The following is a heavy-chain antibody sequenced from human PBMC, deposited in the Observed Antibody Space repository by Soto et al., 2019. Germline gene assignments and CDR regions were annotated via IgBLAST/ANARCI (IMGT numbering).Heavy chain of an antibody. CDR2: IIPIFGTA. CDR3: ARDYNYYYGSENGYVDY. D-gene: IGHD3-10*01. CDR1: GGTFSSYA. Sequence: QVQLVQSGAEVKKPGSSVKVSCKASGGTFSSYAISWVRQAPGQGLEWMGGIIPIFGTANYAQKFQGRVTITADESTSTAYMELSSLRSEDTAVYYCARDYNYYYGSENGYVDYWGQGTLVTVSS. J-gene: IGHJ4*02. V-gene: IGHV1-69*01.